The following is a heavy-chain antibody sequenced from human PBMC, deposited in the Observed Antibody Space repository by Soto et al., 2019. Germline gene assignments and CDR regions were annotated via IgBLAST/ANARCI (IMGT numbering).Heavy chain of an antibody. J-gene: IGHJ4*02. CDR3: ARRGYGLYFDY. CDR1: GFTFSSYA. V-gene: IGHV3-64*01. D-gene: IGHD3-10*01. Sequence: EVQLVESGGGLVQPGGSLRLSCAASGFTFSSYAMHWVRQATGKGLEYVSAISGNGGSTYSANSVKGRFTISRENSKNTLYLQMGSLRAEDMAVYYCARRGYGLYFDYWGQGTLVTVSS. CDR2: ISGNGGST.